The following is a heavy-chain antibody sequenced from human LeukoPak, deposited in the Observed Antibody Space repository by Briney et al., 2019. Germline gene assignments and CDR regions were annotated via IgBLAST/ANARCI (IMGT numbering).Heavy chain of an antibody. D-gene: IGHD3-10*01. CDR2: ISGSGGST. CDR1: GFTFSSYA. Sequence: GGSLRLSCAASGFTFSSYAMSWVRQAPGKGLEWVSAISGSGGSTYYADSVKGRFTISRDNSKNTLYLQMNCLRAEDTAVYYCAKNLWFGEYNDYWGQGTLVTVSS. J-gene: IGHJ4*02. V-gene: IGHV3-23*01. CDR3: AKNLWFGEYNDY.